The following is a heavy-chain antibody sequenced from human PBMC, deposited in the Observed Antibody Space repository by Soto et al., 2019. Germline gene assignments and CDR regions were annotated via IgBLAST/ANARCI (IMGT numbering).Heavy chain of an antibody. V-gene: IGHV3-48*01. CDR2: IDRSSSSI. J-gene: IGHJ4*02. CDR3: ARDVEVAGVGATNF. D-gene: IGHD6-19*01. Sequence: EVQLVESGGYLVQPGGSLRLSCAASGFTFSSYSMNWVRQAPGKGLEWISYIDRSSSSIFYPDSVRGRFTISRDNARNSLFLQLHSLRVADTAVYYCARDVEVAGVGATNFWGQGTLVTVPS. CDR1: GFTFSSYS.